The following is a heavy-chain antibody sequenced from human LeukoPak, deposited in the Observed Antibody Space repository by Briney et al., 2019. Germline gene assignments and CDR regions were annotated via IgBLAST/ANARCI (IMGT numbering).Heavy chain of an antibody. Sequence: AGGSLRLSCAASGFTFDDYAMHWVRQAPGKGLEWVSGISWNSGSIDYAASVKGRFTSSRDNAKNSLYLQMNSLRAEDTALYYCAKDMSLGGIAVAGTAGFDYWGQGTLVTVSS. D-gene: IGHD6-19*01. J-gene: IGHJ4*02. V-gene: IGHV3-9*01. CDR3: AKDMSLGGIAVAGTAGFDY. CDR2: ISWNSGSI. CDR1: GFTFDDYA.